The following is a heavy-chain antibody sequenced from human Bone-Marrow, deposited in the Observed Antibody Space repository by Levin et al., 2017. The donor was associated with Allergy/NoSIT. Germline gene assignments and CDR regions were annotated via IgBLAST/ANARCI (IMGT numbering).Heavy chain of an antibody. CDR3: ARLGYCSSTSCYYYDYGMDV. CDR1: GGSISSYY. Sequence: SETLSLTCTVSGGSISSYYWSWIRQPPGKGLEWIGYIYYSGSTNYNPSLKSRVTISVDTSKNQFSLQLSSVTAADTAVYYCARLGYCSSTSCYYYDYGMDVWGQGTTVTVS. D-gene: IGHD2-2*01. CDR2: IYYSGST. J-gene: IGHJ6*02. V-gene: IGHV4-59*01.